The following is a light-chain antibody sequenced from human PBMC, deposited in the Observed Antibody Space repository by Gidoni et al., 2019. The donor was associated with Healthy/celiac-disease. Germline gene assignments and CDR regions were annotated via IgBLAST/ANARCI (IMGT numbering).Light chain of an antibody. V-gene: IGKV4-1*01. J-gene: IGKJ1*01. CDR1: QSVLYTSNNKNY. CDR3: QQYYSTPPPT. CDR2: WTS. Sequence: DIVMTQSPDSRAVSLGERATINCKSSQSVLYTSNNKNYLAWYQQKPGQPPKLLIYWTSTRESGVPDRFSGSGSGTACTLTISSLQAEDVAVYYCQQYYSTPPPTFGQGTKVEIK.